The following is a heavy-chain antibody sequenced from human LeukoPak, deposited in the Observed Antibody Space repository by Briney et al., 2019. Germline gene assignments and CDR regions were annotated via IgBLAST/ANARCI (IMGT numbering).Heavy chain of an antibody. CDR3: ARPQGWHFDL. Sequence: PSETLSLTCTVSGGSISSSSYYWGWIRQPPGKGLEWIGSIYYSGSTYYNPSLKSRVTISVDTSKNQFSLKLSSVTAADTAVYYCARPQGWHFDLWGRGTLVTVSS. J-gene: IGHJ2*01. CDR1: GGSISSSSYY. CDR2: IYYSGST. V-gene: IGHV4-39*01.